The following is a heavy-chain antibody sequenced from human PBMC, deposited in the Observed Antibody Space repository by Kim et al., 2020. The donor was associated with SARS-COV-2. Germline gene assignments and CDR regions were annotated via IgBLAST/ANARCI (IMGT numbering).Heavy chain of an antibody. J-gene: IGHJ4*02. Sequence: AQSVQGGVTMTRDTSIRTAYMELSRLRSDDTAVYYCARGYCGGDCPSDYWGQGTLVTVSS. CDR3: ARGYCGGDCPSDY. V-gene: IGHV1-2*02. D-gene: IGHD2-21*02.